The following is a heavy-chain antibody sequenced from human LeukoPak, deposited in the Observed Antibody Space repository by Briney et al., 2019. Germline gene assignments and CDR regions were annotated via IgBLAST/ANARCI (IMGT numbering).Heavy chain of an antibody. CDR2: IYHSGST. V-gene: IGHV4-38-2*02. D-gene: IGHD3-10*01. J-gene: IGHJ4*02. CDR1: GYSISSGYY. CDR3: ASRGSGSYSD. Sequence: SETLSPTCTVSGYSISSGYYWGWIRQPPGKGLEWIGSIYHSGSTYYNPSLKSRVTISVDTSKNQFSLKLSSVTAADTAVYYCASRGSGSYSDWGQGTLVTVSS.